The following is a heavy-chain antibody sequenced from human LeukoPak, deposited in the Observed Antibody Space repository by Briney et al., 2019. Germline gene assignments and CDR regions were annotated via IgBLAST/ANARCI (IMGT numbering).Heavy chain of an antibody. J-gene: IGHJ4*02. Sequence: GSVKVSCKASGYTFTNYHMHWVRQAPGQGLEWMGIINPSGGITSYAQKSQGRVTMTGDMSTSTVYMELSSLRSEDTAVYYCARYGHSPYFDSWGQGTLVTVSS. CDR2: INPSGGIT. CDR1: GYTFTNYH. D-gene: IGHD3-10*01. CDR3: ARYGHSPYFDS. V-gene: IGHV1-46*01.